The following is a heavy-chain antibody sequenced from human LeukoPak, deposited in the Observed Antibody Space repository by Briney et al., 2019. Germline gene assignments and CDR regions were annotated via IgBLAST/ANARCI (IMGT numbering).Heavy chain of an antibody. Sequence: ASVKVSCKASGYTFINYGISWVRQAPGQGLEWMGWISPYNGNTIYEQRLQGRVTMTTDTSTSTAYMELRSLRSDDTAVYYCARLGYCSGNSCPTSYYNWFDPWGRGTLVTVSS. CDR2: ISPYNGNT. CDR3: ARLGYCSGNSCPTSYYNWFDP. V-gene: IGHV1-18*01. D-gene: IGHD2-15*01. J-gene: IGHJ5*02. CDR1: GYTFINYG.